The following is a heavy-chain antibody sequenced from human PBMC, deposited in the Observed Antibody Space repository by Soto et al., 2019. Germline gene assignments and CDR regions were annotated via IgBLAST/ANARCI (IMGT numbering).Heavy chain of an antibody. V-gene: IGHV3-53*01. CDR1: GFTVRNNY. Sequence: GGSLRLSCAASGFTVRNNYMSWVRQAPGKGLEWVSLLYSDLSTYYADSVKGRFTISRDNSKNTVYLQMNSLSAEDTAVYYCAKDRTMARGIRAFDIWGQGTTVTVSS. CDR2: LYSDLST. J-gene: IGHJ3*02. CDR3: AKDRTMARGIRAFDI. D-gene: IGHD3-10*01.